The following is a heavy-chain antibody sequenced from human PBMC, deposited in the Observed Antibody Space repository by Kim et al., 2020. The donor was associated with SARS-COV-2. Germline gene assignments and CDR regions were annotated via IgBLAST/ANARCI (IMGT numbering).Heavy chain of an antibody. D-gene: IGHD3-3*01. V-gene: IGHV3-30-3*01. J-gene: IGHJ6*01. Sequence: GGSLRLSCAASGFTFSSYAMHWVRQAPGKGLEWVAVISYDGSNKYYADSVKGRFTISRDNSKNTLYLQMNSLRAEDTAVYYCARDLLEWLSFHYYYYYG. CDR2: ISYDGSNK. CDR3: ARDLLEWLSFHYYYYYG. CDR1: GFTFSSYA.